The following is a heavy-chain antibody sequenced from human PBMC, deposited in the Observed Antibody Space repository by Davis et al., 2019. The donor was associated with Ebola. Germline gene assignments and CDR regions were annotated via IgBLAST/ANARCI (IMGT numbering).Heavy chain of an antibody. J-gene: IGHJ4*02. D-gene: IGHD1-26*01. CDR2: MNPNSGNT. CDR3: ARDSSGVVGANDFDY. V-gene: IGHV1-8*01. Sequence: ASVKVSCKASGYTFTSHDINWVRQATGQGLEWVGRMNPNSGNTGYAQKFQGRVTMTRNTSINTAYMELSSLRSEDTAVYFCARDSSGVVGANDFDYWGQGTLVTVSS. CDR1: GYTFTSHD.